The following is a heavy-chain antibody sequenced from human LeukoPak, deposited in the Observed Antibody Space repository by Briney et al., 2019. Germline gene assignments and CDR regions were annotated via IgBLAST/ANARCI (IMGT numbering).Heavy chain of an antibody. D-gene: IGHD3-22*01. CDR2: ISDSGDNT. CDR1: GFTFNGYA. V-gene: IGHV3-23*01. CDR3: ARGKPYYYDSSGYYPRD. J-gene: IGHJ4*02. Sequence: PGGSLRPSCAASGFTFNGYAMNWVRQAPGKGLEWVSAISDSGDNTYYADSVRGRFTISRDNSMNTLYLQMNTLRAEDTAVYYCARGKPYYYDSSGYYPRDWGQGTLVTVSS.